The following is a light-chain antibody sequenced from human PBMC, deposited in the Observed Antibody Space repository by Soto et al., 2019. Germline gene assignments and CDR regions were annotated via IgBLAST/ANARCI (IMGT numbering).Light chain of an antibody. Sequence: QSALTQPASGSGSPGQSITISCTGTSSDVGGYNYVSWYQQHPGKAPKLIIYEVSNRPSGVSNHFSGSKSGNTASLTISGLQAEDEADYYCSSYTSSSTLVVFGGGTKLTVL. J-gene: IGLJ2*01. CDR3: SSYTSSSTLVV. CDR1: SSDVGGYNY. CDR2: EVS. V-gene: IGLV2-14*01.